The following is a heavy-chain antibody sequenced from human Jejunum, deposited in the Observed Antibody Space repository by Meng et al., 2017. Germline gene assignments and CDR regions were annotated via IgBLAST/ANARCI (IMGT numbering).Heavy chain of an antibody. CDR2: TYYRSKWSS. Sequence: QVQLQQPGPGLAKHSQTLSLTVAVSGNSVSSNSAALNWIRQSPSRGLEWLGRTYYRSKWSSDYAVSVKSRITINTDTSKNQLSLQLNSVTPEDTAVYYCARDESRLLRSWGQGTLVTVSS. CDR3: ARDESRLLRS. D-gene: IGHD3-22*01. V-gene: IGHV6-1*01. CDR1: GNSVSSNSAA. J-gene: IGHJ5*02.